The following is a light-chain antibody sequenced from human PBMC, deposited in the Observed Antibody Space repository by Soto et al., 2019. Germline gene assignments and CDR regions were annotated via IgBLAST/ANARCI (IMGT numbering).Light chain of an antibody. J-gene: IGKJ1*01. Sequence: EILMTQSPATLSVSPGERATLSCRASQSVANNVAWYQQKPGQAPRFLIYGASSRATGIPDRFSGSGSGTDFTLTISRLEPEDFAVYYCQQYGRSPTTFGQGTKVDIK. CDR1: QSVANN. CDR2: GAS. V-gene: IGKV3-20*01. CDR3: QQYGRSPTT.